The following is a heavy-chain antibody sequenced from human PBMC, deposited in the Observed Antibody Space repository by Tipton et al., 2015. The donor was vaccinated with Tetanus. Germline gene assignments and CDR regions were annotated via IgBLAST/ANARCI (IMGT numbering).Heavy chain of an antibody. Sequence: GSLRLSCAASGFTFSSSCMHWVRQGPGKGLVWVSRINSDGSSTTYADSVKGRFTISRDNAKNTLYLQMNSLRVEDTAVYFCARGAFGSNSPNDYGGQGTLVTVSS. CDR3: ARGAFGSNSPNDY. J-gene: IGHJ4*02. V-gene: IGHV3-74*01. D-gene: IGHD2-2*01. CDR2: INSDGSST. CDR1: GFTFSSSC.